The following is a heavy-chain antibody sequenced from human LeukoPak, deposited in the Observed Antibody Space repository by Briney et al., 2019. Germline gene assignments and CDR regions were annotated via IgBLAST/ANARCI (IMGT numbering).Heavy chain of an antibody. D-gene: IGHD3-22*01. CDR3: ARTPGGDSTGYYPWYFDL. CDR1: GFTFSDYS. V-gene: IGHV3-21*01. CDR2: ISSRSIYI. Sequence: PGGSLRLSCAASGFTFSDYSMNWVRQAPGKGLEWVSSISSRSIYIYYADSVKGRFTISRDNAKNSLFLRMNSLRAEDTAVYYCARTPGGDSTGYYPWYFDLWGRGTLVTVSS. J-gene: IGHJ2*01.